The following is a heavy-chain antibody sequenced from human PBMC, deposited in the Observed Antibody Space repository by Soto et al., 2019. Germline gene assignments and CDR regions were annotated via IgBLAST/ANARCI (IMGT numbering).Heavy chain of an antibody. CDR1: GYSISSGYY. CDR2: INHRGNS. V-gene: IGHV4-38-2*01. J-gene: IGHJ4*02. CDR3: VRSGDDYGSYIDY. Sequence: SETLSLTCDVSGYSISSGYYWAWVRQPPGKGMEWIGSINHRGNSYYNPSLKSRVTISVDTSKNQGSLKVSSVTAADTAVYYCVRSGDDYGSYIDYWGQGTLVTVSS. D-gene: IGHD4-17*01.